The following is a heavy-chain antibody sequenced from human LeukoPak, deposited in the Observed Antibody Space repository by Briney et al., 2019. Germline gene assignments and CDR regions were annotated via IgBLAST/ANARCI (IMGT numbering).Heavy chain of an antibody. J-gene: IGHJ4*02. CDR1: GYTFSSYD. Sequence: SVKVSCKASGYTFSSYDVNWVRQAPGQGLEWMGRIIPIFGTANYAQKFQGRVTITTDESTSTAYMELSSLRSEDTAVYHCATSFVHYYDSSGYWDYFDYWGQGTLVTVSS. CDR3: ATSFVHYYDSSGYWDYFDY. V-gene: IGHV1-69*05. D-gene: IGHD3-22*01. CDR2: IIPIFGTA.